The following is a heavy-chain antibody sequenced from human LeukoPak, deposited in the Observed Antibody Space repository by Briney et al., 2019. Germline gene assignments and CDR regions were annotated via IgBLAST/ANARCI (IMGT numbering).Heavy chain of an antibody. CDR3: ARHSPLYYDSSGYLADY. CDR1: GYSFTSYW. CDR2: IYPGDSDT. J-gene: IGHJ4*02. D-gene: IGHD3-22*01. Sequence: GESLKISCKGSGYSFTSYWIGRVRQMPGKGLEWMGIIYPGDSDTRYSPSFQGQVTISADKSISTAYLQWSSLKASDTAMYYCARHSPLYYDSSGYLADYWGQGTLVTVSS. V-gene: IGHV5-51*01.